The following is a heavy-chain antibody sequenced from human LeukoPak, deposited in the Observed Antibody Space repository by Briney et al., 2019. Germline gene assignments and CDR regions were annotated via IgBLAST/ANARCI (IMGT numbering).Heavy chain of an antibody. CDR2: ISYDGSNK. D-gene: IGHD4-23*01. V-gene: IGHV3-30-3*01. CDR3: ARDYGGNSFFDY. Sequence: GGSLRLSCAASGSTFSSYAMHWVRQAPGKGLEWVAVISYDGSNKYYADSVKGRFTISRDNSKNTLYLQMNSLRAEDTAVYYCARDYGGNSFFDYWGQGTLVTVSS. CDR1: GSTFSSYA. J-gene: IGHJ4*02.